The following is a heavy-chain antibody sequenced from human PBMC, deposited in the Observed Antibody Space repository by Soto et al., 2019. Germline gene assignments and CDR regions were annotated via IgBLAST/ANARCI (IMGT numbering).Heavy chain of an antibody. CDR3: ATTRVGPCSSSICFSGIFDGMDV. D-gene: IGHD2-2*01. V-gene: IGHV3-30-3*01. J-gene: IGHJ6*02. CDR1: GFTISNYG. CDR2: ISYDGTIT. Sequence: GGSLRLSCAASGFTISNYGMHWVRQAPGKGLEWVAVISYDGTITYYAHSVKGRFTISRDNSKNTLYLQMNSLRTEDTAVYYCATTRVGPCSSSICFSGIFDGMDVWGQGTTVTVSS.